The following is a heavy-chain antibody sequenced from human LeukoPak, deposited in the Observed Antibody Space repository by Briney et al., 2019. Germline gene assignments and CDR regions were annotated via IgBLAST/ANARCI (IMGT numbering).Heavy chain of an antibody. CDR2: IYYSGST. V-gene: IGHV4-61*08. D-gene: IGHD2-2*01. CDR1: GGSISSGGYY. CDR3: ARGYCRGTSCNRYTFDM. J-gene: IGHJ3*02. Sequence: SETLSLTCTVSGGSISSGGYYWSWIRQSPGKGLEWIGYIYYSGSTNYNPSLKSRVTISVDTSKNQFSLKLSSVTAADTAVYYCARGYCRGTSCNRYTFDMWGQGTMVTVSS.